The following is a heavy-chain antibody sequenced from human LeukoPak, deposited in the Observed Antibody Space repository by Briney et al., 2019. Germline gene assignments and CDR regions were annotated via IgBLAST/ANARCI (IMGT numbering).Heavy chain of an antibody. CDR3: ARAGGYRSYYYYYMDV. CDR2: IYYSGST. V-gene: IGHV4-59*01. D-gene: IGHD5-18*01. J-gene: IGHJ6*03. CDR1: GGSISSYY. Sequence: SETLSLTCTVSGGSISSYYWSWIRQPPGKGLEWIGYIYYSGSTNYNPSLKSRVTISVDTSKNQFSLKLSSVTAADTAVYYCARAGGYRSYYYYYMDVWGKGTTVTVSS.